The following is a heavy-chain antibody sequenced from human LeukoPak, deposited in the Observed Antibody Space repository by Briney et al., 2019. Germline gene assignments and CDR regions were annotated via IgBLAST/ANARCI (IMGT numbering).Heavy chain of an antibody. D-gene: IGHD3-10*01. V-gene: IGHV4-39*07. CDR3: ARRGGKFDW. CDR2: CSYSGST. J-gene: IGHJ4*02. Sequence: SETLSLTCTVSGGSISSTTYSWGWIRQPPGKGLEWIGSCSYSGSTYYNPSLKSRVTMSIDTSKNQFSLKLSSVTAADTAFYYCARRGGKFDWWGQGTLVTVSS. CDR1: GGSISSTTYS.